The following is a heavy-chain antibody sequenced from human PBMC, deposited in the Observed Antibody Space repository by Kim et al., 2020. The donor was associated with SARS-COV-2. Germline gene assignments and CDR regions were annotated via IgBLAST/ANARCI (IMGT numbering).Heavy chain of an antibody. CDR2: ITSSGSTS. CDR1: GITFSSYA. D-gene: IGHD3-16*01. J-gene: IGHJ2*01. CDR3: AKDEYYGLNWYFDL. V-gene: IGHV3-23*01. Sequence: GGSLRLSCAASGITFSSYALTWVRQAPGKGLEWVSTITSSGSTSFYADSVKGRFTSSRDNSKNTLYLLMNSLTDEDTAVYYCAKDEYYGLNWYFDLWGRG.